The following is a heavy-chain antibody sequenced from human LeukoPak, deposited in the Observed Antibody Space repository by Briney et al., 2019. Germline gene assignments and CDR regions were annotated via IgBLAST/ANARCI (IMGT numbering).Heavy chain of an antibody. CDR3: AKAQYCSSTSCYSLDY. CDR2: INSDGSST. J-gene: IGHJ4*02. CDR1: GFTFSSYW. Sequence: GGSLRLSCAASGFTFSSYWMHWVRQAPGKGLVWVSRINSDGSSTSYADSVKGRFTISRDNAKNTLYLQMNSLRAEDTAVYYCAKAQYCSSTSCYSLDYWGQGTLVTVSS. V-gene: IGHV3-74*01. D-gene: IGHD2-2*02.